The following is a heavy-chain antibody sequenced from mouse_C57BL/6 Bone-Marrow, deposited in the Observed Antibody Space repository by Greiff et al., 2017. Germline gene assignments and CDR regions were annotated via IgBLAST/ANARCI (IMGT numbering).Heavy chain of an antibody. D-gene: IGHD1-1*01. V-gene: IGHV1-50*01. Sequence: QVQLQQPGAELVKPGASVKLSCKASGYTFTSYWMQWVKQRPGQGLEWIGEIDPSDSYTNYNQKFKGKATLTVDTSSSTAYMQLSSLTSEDSAVYYGARSTTVGRYFDVWGTGTTVTVSS. CDR3: ARSTTVGRYFDV. J-gene: IGHJ1*03. CDR1: GYTFTSYW. CDR2: IDPSDSYT.